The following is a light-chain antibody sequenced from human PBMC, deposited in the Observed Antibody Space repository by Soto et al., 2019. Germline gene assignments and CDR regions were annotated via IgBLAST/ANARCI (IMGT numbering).Light chain of an antibody. CDR1: QSISSW. V-gene: IGKV1-5*03. J-gene: IGKJ1*01. CDR3: QQYKSYCS. Sequence: DIQMTQSPSTLSASVGDRVTITCRASQSISSWLAWYQQRPGKAPKLLIYKASSLESGVPSRFSGSGSGTEFTLTISSLQPDDFATYYCQQYKSYCSFGQGTKVEI. CDR2: KAS.